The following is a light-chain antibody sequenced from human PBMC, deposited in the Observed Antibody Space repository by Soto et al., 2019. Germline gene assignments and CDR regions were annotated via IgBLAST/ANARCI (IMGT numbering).Light chain of an antibody. Sequence: EIVMTQPPATLSVSPGERATLSCRASETISSELAWYQHKPGQAPRLLIYAASIGDTGIPARFSGSGSETEFTLTINSLQSEDFAIYYCQQYYRWPLTFGGGTKVEI. CDR1: ETISSE. J-gene: IGKJ4*01. CDR2: AAS. V-gene: IGKV3-15*01. CDR3: QQYYRWPLT.